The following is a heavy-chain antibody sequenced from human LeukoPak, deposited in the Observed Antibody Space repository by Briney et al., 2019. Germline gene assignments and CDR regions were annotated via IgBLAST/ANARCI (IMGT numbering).Heavy chain of an antibody. J-gene: IGHJ6*03. CDR2: INHSGST. CDR3: ASLYGSGSYYRYYYYMDV. Sequence: SETLSLTCAVCGGSFSGYYWSWIRQPPGKGLEWIGEINHSGSTNYNPSLKSRVTISVDTSKNQFSLKLSSVTAADTAVYYCASLYGSGSYYRYYYYMDVWGKGTTVTISS. CDR1: GGSFSGYY. D-gene: IGHD3-10*01. V-gene: IGHV4-34*01.